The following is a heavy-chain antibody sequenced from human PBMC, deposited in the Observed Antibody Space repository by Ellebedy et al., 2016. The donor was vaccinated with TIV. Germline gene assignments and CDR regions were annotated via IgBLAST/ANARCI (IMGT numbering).Heavy chain of an antibody. Sequence: MPSETLSLTCTVSGGSISSYYWSWIRQPPGKGLEWIGEINHSGSTNYNPSLKSRVTISVDTSKNQISLQLSSVTAADTAVYYCARRGGGRDYWGQGTLVTVSS. CDR2: INHSGST. CDR3: ARRGGGRDY. CDR1: GGSISSYY. J-gene: IGHJ4*02. D-gene: IGHD2-15*01. V-gene: IGHV4-59*08.